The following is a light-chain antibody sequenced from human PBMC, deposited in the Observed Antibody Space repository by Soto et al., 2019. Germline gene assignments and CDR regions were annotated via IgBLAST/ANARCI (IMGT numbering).Light chain of an antibody. CDR1: ISDFAGYNY. J-gene: IGLJ2*01. CDR2: DVT. CDR3: SSYAGNNNLV. V-gene: IGLV2-11*01. Sequence: QSALTQPRSVSGSPGQSVSISCTGTISDFAGYNYVSWYQHHPGKAPKLLISDVTKRPSWVPDRFSGSMSGNTASLTISELQAEDEADYYCSSYAGNNNLVFGRGTKLTVL.